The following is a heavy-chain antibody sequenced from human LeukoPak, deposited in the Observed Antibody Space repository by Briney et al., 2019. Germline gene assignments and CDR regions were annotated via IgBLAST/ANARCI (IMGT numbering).Heavy chain of an antibody. CDR1: GFTFSSYA. V-gene: IGHV3-23*01. CDR3: AKSIQALGWHDAFDI. D-gene: IGHD2-2*02. CDR2: ISGSGGST. J-gene: IGHJ3*02. Sequence: GGSLRLSCAASGFTFSSYAMSWVRQGPGKGLEWVSAISGSGGSTYYADSVKGRFTISRDNSKNTLYLQMNSLRAEDTAVYYCAKSIQALGWHDAFDIWGQGTMVTVSS.